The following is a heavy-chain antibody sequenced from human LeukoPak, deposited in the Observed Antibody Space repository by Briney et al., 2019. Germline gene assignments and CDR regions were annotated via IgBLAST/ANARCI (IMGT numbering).Heavy chain of an antibody. CDR1: GFTFSSYA. V-gene: IGHV3-23*01. Sequence: GGSLRLSCAASGFTFSSYAMSWVRQAPGKGLEWVSAISGSGGSTYYADSVKGRFTISRDNSKNTLYLQMNSLRAEDTAVYYCARDYYGSDFNENWFDPWGQGTLVTVSS. J-gene: IGHJ5*02. CDR2: ISGSGGST. CDR3: ARDYYGSDFNENWFDP. D-gene: IGHD3-10*01.